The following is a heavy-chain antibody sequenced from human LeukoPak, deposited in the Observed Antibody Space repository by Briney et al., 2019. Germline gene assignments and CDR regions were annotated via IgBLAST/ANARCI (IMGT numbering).Heavy chain of an antibody. V-gene: IGHV1-46*01. CDR3: ARDGEVASSYGYYYYYMDV. Sequence: ASVKVSFKASGYTFTTYYMHWVRQAPGQGLEWMGIITPSGGSTSYAQKFQGRVTMTRDTSTSTVYMELSSLRSEDTAVYYCARDGEVASSYGYYYYYMDVWGKGTTVTVSS. D-gene: IGHD5-18*01. J-gene: IGHJ6*03. CDR1: GYTFTTYY. CDR2: ITPSGGST.